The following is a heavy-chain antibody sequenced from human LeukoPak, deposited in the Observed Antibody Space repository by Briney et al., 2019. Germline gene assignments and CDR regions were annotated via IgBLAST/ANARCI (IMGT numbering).Heavy chain of an antibody. Sequence: PGGSLRLSCVASGFTFSSYGMAWVRQAPGKGLEWLAHVWHDGNHQHLADSVKGRFTISRDTSKNTLSLQMNSLRVEDTALYYCARGTFSPQGSYFGHWGQGTRVTVSS. D-gene: IGHD3-10*01. V-gene: IGHV3-33*01. J-gene: IGHJ4*02. CDR2: VWHDGNHQ. CDR3: ARGTFSPQGSYFGH. CDR1: GFTFSSYG.